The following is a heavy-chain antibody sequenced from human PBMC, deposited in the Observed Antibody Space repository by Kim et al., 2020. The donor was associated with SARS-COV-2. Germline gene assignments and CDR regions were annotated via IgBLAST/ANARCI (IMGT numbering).Heavy chain of an antibody. Sequence: ASVKVSCKASGYTFTSYAMNWVRQAPGQGLEWMGWINTNTGNPTYAQGFTGRFVFSLDTSVSTAYLQISSLKAEDTAVYYCARDNLVVVVGAYYYYGMDVWGQGTTVTVSS. CDR3: ARDNLVVVVGAYYYYGMDV. V-gene: IGHV7-4-1*02. J-gene: IGHJ6*02. CDR2: INTNTGNP. D-gene: IGHD2-15*01. CDR1: GYTFTSYA.